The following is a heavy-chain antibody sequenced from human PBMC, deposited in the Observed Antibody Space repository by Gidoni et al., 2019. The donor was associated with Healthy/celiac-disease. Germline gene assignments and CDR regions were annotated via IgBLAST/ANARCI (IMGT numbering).Heavy chain of an antibody. J-gene: IGHJ6*02. CDR2: ISYDGSNK. CDR3: ARVGCSGGSCYSSYYGMDV. D-gene: IGHD2-15*01. V-gene: IGHV3-30-3*01. CDR1: GFTFSSYA. Sequence: QVQLVESGGGVVQPGRSLRLSCAASGFTFSSYAMHWVRQAPGKGLEWVAVISYDGSNKYYADSVKGRFTISRDNSKNTLYLQMNSLRAEDTAVYYCARVGCSGGSCYSSYYGMDVWGQGTTVTVSS.